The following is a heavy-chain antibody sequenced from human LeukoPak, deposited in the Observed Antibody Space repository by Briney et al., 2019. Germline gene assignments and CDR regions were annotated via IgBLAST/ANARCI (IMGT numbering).Heavy chain of an antibody. D-gene: IGHD5-18*01. CDR1: GDSISTYY. CDR3: ARSRSGYSYDHAAFEI. V-gene: IGHV4-59*13. CDR2: IDYRGST. Sequence: SETLSLTCTVSGDSISTYYGSWIRQPPGKGREGIAYIDYRGSTTYNSSLRSRVTISVDTSRNQFSLKLYSVTAADTAVYYCARSRSGYSYDHAAFEIWGQGTMVTVSS. J-gene: IGHJ3*02.